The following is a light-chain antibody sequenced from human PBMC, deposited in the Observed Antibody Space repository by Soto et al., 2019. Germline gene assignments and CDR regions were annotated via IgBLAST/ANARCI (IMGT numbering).Light chain of an antibody. CDR1: QSVSSN. J-gene: IGKJ4*01. V-gene: IGKV3-15*01. Sequence: EIVLTQSPATLSLSPGEGASLSCRASQSVSSNLAWYQQKPGQAPRLLIYGASTRATGIPVRFSGSGSGTEFTLTISSLQSEDFAVYYCQHYNNWPPLTFGGGTKVEIK. CDR3: QHYNNWPPLT. CDR2: GAS.